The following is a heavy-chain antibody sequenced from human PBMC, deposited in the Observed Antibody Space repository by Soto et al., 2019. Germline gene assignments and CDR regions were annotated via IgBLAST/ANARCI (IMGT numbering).Heavy chain of an antibody. CDR1: DVSVESGSYS. CDR2: VYHTGRT. Sequence: PSVPLSLRCSVFDVSVESGSYSLSWIRQPPGKGLEWIGYVYHTGRTSYNPSLKSRVSISMDTSKNQFSLNLDSVTAADTAVYFCARDFAYFDSWGQGTLVTVS. V-gene: IGHV4-61*01. J-gene: IGHJ4*02. CDR3: ARDFAYFDS. D-gene: IGHD3-3*01.